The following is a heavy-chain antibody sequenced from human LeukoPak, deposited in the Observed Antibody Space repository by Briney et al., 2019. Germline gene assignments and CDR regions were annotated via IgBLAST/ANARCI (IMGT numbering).Heavy chain of an antibody. V-gene: IGHV4-59*01. CDR2: IYYSGST. CDR1: GGSISSYY. CDR3: ARDLLQRGYSYGYYFDY. D-gene: IGHD5-18*01. Sequence: PSETLSLTCTVSGGSISSYYWSWIRQPPGKGLEWIGYIYYSGSTNYNPSLKSRVTISVDTSKNQFSLKLSSVTAADTAVYYCARDLLQRGYSYGYYFDYWGQGTLVTVSS. J-gene: IGHJ4*02.